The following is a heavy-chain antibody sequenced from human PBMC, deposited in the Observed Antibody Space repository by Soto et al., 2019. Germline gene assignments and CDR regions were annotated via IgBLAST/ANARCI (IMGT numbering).Heavy chain of an antibody. CDR2: IIPIFGTA. CDR1: GGTFSSYA. J-gene: IGHJ6*02. V-gene: IGHV1-69*13. Sequence: SVKVSCKASGGTFSSYAISWVRQAPGQGLEWMGGIIPIFGTANYAQKFQGRVTITADESTSTAYMELSSLRSEDTAVYYCARVRLEYYYYYGMDVWGQGTTVTVSS. D-gene: IGHD6-25*01. CDR3: ARVRLEYYYYYGMDV.